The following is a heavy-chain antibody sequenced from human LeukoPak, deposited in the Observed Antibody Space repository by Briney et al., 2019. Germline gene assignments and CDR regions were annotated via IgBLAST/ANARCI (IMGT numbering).Heavy chain of an antibody. CDR3: ARDLGENYDFWSGYYTLDY. Sequence: PSETLSLTCTVSGGSISSGSYYWSWIRQPAGKGLEWIGRIYTSGSTNYNPSLKSRVTISVDTSKNQFSLKLSSVTDADTAVYYCARDLGENYDFWSGYYTLDYWGQGTLVTVSS. CDR2: IYTSGST. V-gene: IGHV4-61*02. CDR1: GGSISSGSYY. D-gene: IGHD3-3*01. J-gene: IGHJ4*02.